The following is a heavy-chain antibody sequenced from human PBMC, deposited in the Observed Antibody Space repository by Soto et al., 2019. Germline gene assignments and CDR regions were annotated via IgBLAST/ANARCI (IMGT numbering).Heavy chain of an antibody. Sequence: AASVKVSCKASGGTFSSYAISWVRQAPGQGLEWMGGIIPIFGTANYAQKFQGRVTITADESTSTAYMELSSLRSEDTAVYYCAREAAAHHDAFDIWGQGTMVTVSS. CDR3: AREAAAHHDAFDI. D-gene: IGHD6-13*01. CDR2: IIPIFGTA. CDR1: GGTFSSYA. J-gene: IGHJ3*02. V-gene: IGHV1-69*13.